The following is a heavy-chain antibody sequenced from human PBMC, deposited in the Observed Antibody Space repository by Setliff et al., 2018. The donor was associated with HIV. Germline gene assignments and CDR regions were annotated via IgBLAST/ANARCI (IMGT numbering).Heavy chain of an antibody. CDR2: IIPIFGTA. J-gene: IGHJ4*02. CDR1: GGTFSSYA. V-gene: IGHV1-69*13. CDR3: TEAGRLWGSYRLQY. Sequence: GASVKVSCKASGGTFSSYAISWVRQAPGQGLEWMGGIIPIFGTANYAQKFQGRVTITADESTSTAYMELSSLRSEDTAVYYCTEAGRLWGSYRLQYWGQGTLVTVPQ. D-gene: IGHD3-16*02.